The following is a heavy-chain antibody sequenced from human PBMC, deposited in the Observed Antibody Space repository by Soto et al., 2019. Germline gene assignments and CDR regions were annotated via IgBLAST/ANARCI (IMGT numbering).Heavy chain of an antibody. CDR2: ISGSGGST. Sequence: EVQLLEYGGGLVQPGGSLRLSCAASGFTFSSYAMSWVRQAPGKGLEWVSAISGSGGSTYYADSVKGRFTISRDNSKNTLYLQMNSLRAEDTAVYYCAKDDRYSGSSPIQYWGQGTRVTVSS. CDR3: AKDDRYSGSSPIQY. D-gene: IGHD1-26*01. J-gene: IGHJ4*02. V-gene: IGHV3-23*01. CDR1: GFTFSSYA.